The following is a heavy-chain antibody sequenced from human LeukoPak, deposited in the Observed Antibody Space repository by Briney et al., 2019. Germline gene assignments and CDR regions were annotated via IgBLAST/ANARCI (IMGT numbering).Heavy chain of an antibody. Sequence: SGGSLRLSCAASGFTFSGHWMSWVRQAPGKGLEWVSGIGGSGDSTYYADSGKGRFTISRDNSKNTLYLQMNSLRAEDTAVYYCAKGPALSFPHPYNWFDPWGQGTLVTVSS. CDR3: AKGPALSFPHPYNWFDP. D-gene: IGHD1-26*01. J-gene: IGHJ5*02. CDR1: GFTFSGHW. V-gene: IGHV3-23*01. CDR2: IGGSGDST.